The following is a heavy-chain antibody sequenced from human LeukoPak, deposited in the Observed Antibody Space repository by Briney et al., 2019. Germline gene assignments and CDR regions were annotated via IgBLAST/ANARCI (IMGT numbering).Heavy chain of an antibody. CDR1: GGSISSGGYY. Sequence: PSETLSLTCTVSGGSISSGGYYWSWIRQHPGKGLEWIGYIYYSGSTYYNPSLKSRVTISVDTSKNQFSLKLSSVTAADTAAYYCARETPPNYYDSSGYYYYFDYWGQGTLVTVSS. CDR3: ARETPPNYYDSSGYYYYFDY. J-gene: IGHJ4*02. D-gene: IGHD3-22*01. V-gene: IGHV4-31*03. CDR2: IYYSGST.